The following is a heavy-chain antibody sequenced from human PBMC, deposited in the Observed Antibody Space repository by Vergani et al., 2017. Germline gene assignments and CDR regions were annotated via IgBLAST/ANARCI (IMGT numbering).Heavy chain of an antibody. CDR2: IFSSGTT. CDR1: GGSVRTSIGYY. D-gene: IGHD2-8*02. J-gene: IGHJ6*02. V-gene: IGHV4-61*02. CDR3: ARVMYRDEASTDCRLEGMDI. Sequence: QVQLQESGPGLVKPSQTLSLSCTVSGGSVRTSIGYYWTWIRQPAGKTLEWIGEIFSSGTTNYNPSFKNRVTMSVDTSKNQFSLKLNSVTAADTAVYFCARVMYRDEASTDCRLEGMDIWGQGTTVAISS.